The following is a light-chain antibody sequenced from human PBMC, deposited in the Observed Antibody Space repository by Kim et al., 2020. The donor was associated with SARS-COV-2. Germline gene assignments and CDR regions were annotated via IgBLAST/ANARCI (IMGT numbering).Light chain of an antibody. V-gene: IGLV3-21*04. CDR3: QVWDSSSDHVV. J-gene: IGLJ2*01. CDR2: YDS. CDR1: NIGSKS. Sequence: PRKTAGITCGGNNIGSKSVHWYQQRPGQAPVLVIYYDSDRPSGIPERFSGSNSGNTATLTISRVEAGDEADYYCQVWDSSSDHVVFGGGTKLTVL.